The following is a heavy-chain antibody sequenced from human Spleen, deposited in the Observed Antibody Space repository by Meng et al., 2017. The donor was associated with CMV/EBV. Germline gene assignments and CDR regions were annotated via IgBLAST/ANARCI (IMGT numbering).Heavy chain of an antibody. CDR2: ISAYNGNT. CDR3: ARKYYDILTGYYTHDH. J-gene: IGHJ4*02. CDR1: GYTFTSYG. Sequence: ASVKVSCKASGYTFTSYGISWVRQAPGQGLEWMGWISAYNGNTNYAQKLQVRVTMTTDTSTSTAYMELRSLRSDDTAVYYCARKYYDILTGYYTHDHWGQGTLVTVSS. V-gene: IGHV1-18*01. D-gene: IGHD3-9*01.